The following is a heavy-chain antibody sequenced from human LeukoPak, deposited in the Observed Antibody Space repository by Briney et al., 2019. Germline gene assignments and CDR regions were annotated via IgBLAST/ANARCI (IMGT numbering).Heavy chain of an antibody. CDR1: GGTFSSYA. Sequence: SVKVSCKASGGTFSSYAISWVRQAPGQGLEWMGGIIPIFGTANYAQKFQGRVTITTDESTSTAYMELSSLRSEDTAVYYCASGHADYYDSSGPGDYFGYWGQGTLVTVSS. D-gene: IGHD3-22*01. V-gene: IGHV1-69*05. J-gene: IGHJ4*02. CDR2: IIPIFGTA. CDR3: ASGHADYYDSSGPGDYFGY.